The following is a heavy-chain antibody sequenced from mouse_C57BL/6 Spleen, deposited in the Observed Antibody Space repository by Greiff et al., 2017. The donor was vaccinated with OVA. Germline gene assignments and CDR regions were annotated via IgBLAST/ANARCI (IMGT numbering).Heavy chain of an antibody. CDR1: GFTFSSYA. CDR3: TRPGTGFAY. D-gene: IGHD4-1*01. CDR2: ISSGGDYI. Sequence: EVQVVESGAGLVKPGGSLKLSCAASGFTFSSYAMSWVRQTPEKRLEWVAYISSGGDYIYYADTVKGRFTISRDNARNTLYLQMSSLKSEDTAMYYCTRPGTGFAYWGQGTLVTVSA. J-gene: IGHJ3*01. V-gene: IGHV5-9-1*02.